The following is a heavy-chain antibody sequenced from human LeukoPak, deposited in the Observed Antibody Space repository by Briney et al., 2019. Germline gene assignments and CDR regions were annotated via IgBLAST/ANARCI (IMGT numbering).Heavy chain of an antibody. D-gene: IGHD6-6*01. J-gene: IGHJ5*02. CDR3: ARGLSSVA. CDR1: GYTFTIYD. CDR2: MNPNSGNT. V-gene: IGHV1-8*01. Sequence: ASVNVSSTASGYTFTIYDINWVRQAPGQGLEWMGWMNPNSGNTGYAQKFQGRVTMTRNTSISAAYMELSSLRSEDTAVYYCARGLSSVAWGQGTLVTVSS.